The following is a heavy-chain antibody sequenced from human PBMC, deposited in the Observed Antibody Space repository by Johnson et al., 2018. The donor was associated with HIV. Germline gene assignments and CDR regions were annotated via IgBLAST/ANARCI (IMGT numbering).Heavy chain of an antibody. CDR1: GFTFSSYA. J-gene: IGHJ3*02. V-gene: IGHV3-30*14. CDR2: ISYDGSNK. CDR3: ARGPIITMIVVPAPGWVHI. Sequence: HVQLVESGGGVVQPGRSLRLSCAASGFTFSSYAMHWVRQAPGKGLEWVAVISYDGSNKYYADSVKGRFTISRDISKNTLYLQMNSLRAEDTAVYYCARGPIITMIVVPAPGWVHIWGQGTMVTVSS. D-gene: IGHD3-22*01.